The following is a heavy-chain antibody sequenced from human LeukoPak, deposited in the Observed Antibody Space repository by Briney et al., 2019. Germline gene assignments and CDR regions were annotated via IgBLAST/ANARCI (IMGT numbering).Heavy chain of an antibody. D-gene: IGHD2-15*01. V-gene: IGHV5-51*01. CDR2: IYPGDSDI. J-gene: IGHJ4*02. CDR3: ARRRYCSRGSCYGVDY. CDR1: GYRFTSYW. Sequence: GESLKISCKGSGYRFTSYWIGWVRQMPGKGLECMGLIYPGDSDIRYSPSFQGQVTISADKSINTAYLQWNSLKASDTAMYYCARRRYCSRGSCYGVDYWGQGTLVTVSS.